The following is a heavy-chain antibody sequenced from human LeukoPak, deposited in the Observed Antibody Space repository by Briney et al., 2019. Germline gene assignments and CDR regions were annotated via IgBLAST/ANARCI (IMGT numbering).Heavy chain of an antibody. CDR1: GYSFFTYW. J-gene: IGHJ3*01. Sequence: GESLKISCKGTGYSFFTYWIGWVRQMPGKGLEWMGFIYPGDSDTTYSPSFQGQVTISADKSISTAYLQWSSLKASDTAMYYCARFEVPDRDDPFDVWGQGTLVTVSS. D-gene: IGHD1-14*01. CDR3: ARFEVPDRDDPFDV. V-gene: IGHV5-51*01. CDR2: IYPGDSDT.